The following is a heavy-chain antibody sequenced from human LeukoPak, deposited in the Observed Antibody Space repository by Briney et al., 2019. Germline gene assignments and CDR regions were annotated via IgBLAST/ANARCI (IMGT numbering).Heavy chain of an antibody. J-gene: IGHJ4*02. CDR3: ASPGSYNWNYLFDY. Sequence: SVKVSCEASGGTFSSYAISWVRQAPGQGLEWMGGIIPIFGTANYAQKFQGRVTITTDESTSTAYMELSSLRSEDTAVYYCASPGSYNWNYLFDYWGQGTLVTVSS. CDR1: GGTFSSYA. D-gene: IGHD1-7*01. V-gene: IGHV1-69*05. CDR2: IIPIFGTA.